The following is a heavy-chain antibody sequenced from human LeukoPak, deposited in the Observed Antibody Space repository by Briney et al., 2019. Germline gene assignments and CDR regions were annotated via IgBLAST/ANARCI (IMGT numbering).Heavy chain of an antibody. J-gene: IGHJ4*02. Sequence: GGSLRLSCAASGFTFDDYAMHWVHQAPGRGLEWVSLISGDGGSTYYADSVKGRFTISRDNSKNSLYLQMNSLRTEDTALYYCAKDSFCGGDCYWYDYWGQGTLVTVSS. D-gene: IGHD2-21*02. CDR3: AKDSFCGGDCYWYDY. CDR1: GFTFDDYA. CDR2: ISGDGGST. V-gene: IGHV3-43*02.